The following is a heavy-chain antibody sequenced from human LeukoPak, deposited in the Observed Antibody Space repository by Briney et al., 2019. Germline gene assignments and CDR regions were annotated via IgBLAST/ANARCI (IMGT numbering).Heavy chain of an antibody. CDR3: AAVGITMIGGV. Sequence: PGGSLRLSCAASGFTFSSYEMNWVRQTPGKGLEWVSYISSSGSTIYYADSVKGRFTISRDNAKNSLHLQMNSLRAEDTAVYYCAAVGITMIGGVWGKGTTATISS. V-gene: IGHV3-48*03. CDR1: GFTFSSYE. J-gene: IGHJ6*04. CDR2: ISSSGSTI. D-gene: IGHD3-10*02.